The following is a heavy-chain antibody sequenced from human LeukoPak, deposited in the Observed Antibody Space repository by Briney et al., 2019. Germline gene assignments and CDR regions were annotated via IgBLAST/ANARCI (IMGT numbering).Heavy chain of an antibody. CDR3: TRRPLDYGDYCFDY. J-gene: IGHJ4*02. V-gene: IGHV3-73*01. CDR2: IRSKANSYAT. CDR1: GFTFSGSA. D-gene: IGHD4-17*01. Sequence: PGGSLRLSCAASGFTFSGSAMHGVRQASGKGLEWVGGIRSKANSYATAYAASVKGRFTISRDDSKNTAYLQMNSLKTEDTAVYYCTRRPLDYGDYCFDYWGQGTLVTVSS.